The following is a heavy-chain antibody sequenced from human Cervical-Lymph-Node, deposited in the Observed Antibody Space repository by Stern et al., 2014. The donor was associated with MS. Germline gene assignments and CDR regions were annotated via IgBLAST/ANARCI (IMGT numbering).Heavy chain of an antibody. V-gene: IGHV4-59*08. CDR2: IYHSGGA. CDR1: GGSISSHS. D-gene: IGHD6-13*01. CDR3: AKGFSSSWYGGRWFDP. Sequence: VQLEESGPGLVKPSGTLSLTCTVSGGSISSHSWSWIRQPPGTGLEWIGYIYHSGGANYNPSLASRVTISLDTSNNQFSLNLTSGTAADTAVYYCAKGFSSSWYGGRWFDPWGQGTLVTVS. J-gene: IGHJ5*02.